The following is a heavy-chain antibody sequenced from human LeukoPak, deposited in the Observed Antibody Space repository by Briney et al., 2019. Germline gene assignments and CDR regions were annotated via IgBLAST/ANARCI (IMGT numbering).Heavy chain of an antibody. CDR1: GFTFANVW. Sequence: GGSLRLSCAISGFTFANVWMNWVRQAPGKGLEWVGLIKRKSDGGTADYAAPVKGRFTISRDDSKNTLHLQMNSLKTEDTAVYYCTTAWGWRHLGYWGQGALVTVSS. V-gene: IGHV3-15*01. CDR2: IKRKSDGGTA. J-gene: IGHJ4*02. CDR3: TTAWGWRHLGY. D-gene: IGHD5-24*01.